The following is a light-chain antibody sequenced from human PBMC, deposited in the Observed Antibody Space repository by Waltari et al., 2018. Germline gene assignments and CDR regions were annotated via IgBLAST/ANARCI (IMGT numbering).Light chain of an antibody. Sequence: QSVLTQPPSASGTPGQRVTISCSGSSSNIGRNAVNWYQQLPGTAPKLLIYSNNKRPSGVPDRFSGSKSGTSASLAISGLLSQDEADYYCAAWDDSLDGSWVFGGGTKLTVL. CDR2: SNN. CDR3: AAWDDSLDGSWV. J-gene: IGLJ3*02. V-gene: IGLV1-44*01. CDR1: SSNIGRNA.